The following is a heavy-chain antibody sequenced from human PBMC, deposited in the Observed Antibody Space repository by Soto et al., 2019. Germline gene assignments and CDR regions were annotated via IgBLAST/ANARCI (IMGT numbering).Heavy chain of an antibody. CDR3: ARDRPDASRLDP. J-gene: IGHJ5*02. Sequence: SETLSLTCTVSGGSISSGDYYWSWIRQPPGKGLEWIGYIYYSGSTYYNPSLKSRVTISVDTSKNQFSLKLSSVTAADTAVYYCARDRPDASRLDPWGQGTLVTVSS. D-gene: IGHD6-13*01. CDR1: GGSISSGDYY. V-gene: IGHV4-30-4*01. CDR2: IYYSGST.